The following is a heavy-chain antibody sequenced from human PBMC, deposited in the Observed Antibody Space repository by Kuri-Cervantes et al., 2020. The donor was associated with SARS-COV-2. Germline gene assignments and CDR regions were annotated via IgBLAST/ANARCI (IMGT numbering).Heavy chain of an antibody. D-gene: IGHD4-17*01. Sequence: GESLKISCAASGFTFSSYEMNWVRQAPGKGLEWVSYISSSGSTIYYADSVKGRFTISRDNAKNSLYLQMNSLRAEDTAVYYCAKDREVHDYGGSFDYWGQGTLVTVSS. CDR2: ISSSGSTI. CDR3: AKDREVHDYGGSFDY. CDR1: GFTFSSYE. V-gene: IGHV3-48*03. J-gene: IGHJ4*02.